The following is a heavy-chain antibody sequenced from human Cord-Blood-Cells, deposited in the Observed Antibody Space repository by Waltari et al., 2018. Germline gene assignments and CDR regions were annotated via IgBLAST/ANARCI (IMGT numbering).Heavy chain of an antibody. V-gene: IGHV3-21*01. Sequence: EVQLVESGGGLVKPGGSLRLSCAASGFTFSSYSMNWVRQAPGKGLEWVSSISSSSSYIYYADSVKGRFTISRDNAKNSLYLQMNSLRAEDTAVYYCARDVTQGVIMTGAFDIWGQGTMVTVSS. CDR2: ISSSSSYI. D-gene: IGHD3-10*01. CDR3: ARDVTQGVIMTGAFDI. J-gene: IGHJ3*02. CDR1: GFTFSSYS.